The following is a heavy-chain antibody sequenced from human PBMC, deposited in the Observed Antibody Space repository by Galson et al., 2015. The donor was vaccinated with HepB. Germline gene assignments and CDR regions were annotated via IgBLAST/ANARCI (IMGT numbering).Heavy chain of an antibody. D-gene: IGHD3-22*01. CDR3: ARHASFGSGRALGYYDSSGYTQFDY. CDR1: GGSISSYY. Sequence: ETLSLTCTVSGGSISSYYWSWIRQPPGKGLEWMGIIYPGDSDTRYSPSFQGQVTISADKSISTAYLQWSSLKASDTAMYYCARHASFGSGRALGYYDSSGYTQFDYWGQGTLVTVSS. CDR2: IYPGDSDT. V-gene: IGHV5-51*01. J-gene: IGHJ4*02.